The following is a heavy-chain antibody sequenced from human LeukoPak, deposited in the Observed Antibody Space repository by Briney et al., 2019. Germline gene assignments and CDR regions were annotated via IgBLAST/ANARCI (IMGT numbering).Heavy chain of an antibody. J-gene: IGHJ4*02. D-gene: IGHD3-9*01. CDR1: GGSISSYY. CDR3: ARDAYNYDILTDTYFDY. V-gene: IGHV4-4*07. CDR2: IYTSGST. Sequence: SETLSLTCTVSGGSISSYYWSWIRQPAGKGLEWIGRIYTSGSTNYNPSLKSRVTMSVDTSKNQFSLKLSSVTAADTAVYYCARDAYNYDILTDTYFDYWGQGTLVTVSS.